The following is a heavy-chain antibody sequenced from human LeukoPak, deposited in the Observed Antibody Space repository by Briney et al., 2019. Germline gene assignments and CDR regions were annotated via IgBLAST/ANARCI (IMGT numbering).Heavy chain of an antibody. Sequence: GGSLRLSCAASGFTFSTFEMNWVRQAPGKGLEWVSSIGTDGYSYSAVSVKGRFTISRDNAKSTLYLQMDSLTVEDTALYYCARGTIGGNPASAYWGQGTLVTVSS. V-gene: IGHV3-21*06. D-gene: IGHD4-23*01. CDR2: IGTDGYS. CDR3: ARGTIGGNPASAY. J-gene: IGHJ4*02. CDR1: GFTFSTFE.